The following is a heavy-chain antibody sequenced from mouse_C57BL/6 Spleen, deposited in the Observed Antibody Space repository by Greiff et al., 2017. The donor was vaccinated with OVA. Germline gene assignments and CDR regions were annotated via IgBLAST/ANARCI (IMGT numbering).Heavy chain of an antibody. J-gene: IGHJ1*03. Sequence: QVQLQQPGAELVMPGASVKLSCKASGYTFTSYWLHWVKQRPGQGLEWIGEIDPSNSHTNYNQKFKGKSTLTLDKSSRTAYMQRSSLTSEDSTVYYCARVELGRWYFDVWGTGTTVTVSS. CDR1: GYTFTSYW. CDR2: IDPSNSHT. D-gene: IGHD4-1*01. V-gene: IGHV1-69*01. CDR3: ARVELGRWYFDV.